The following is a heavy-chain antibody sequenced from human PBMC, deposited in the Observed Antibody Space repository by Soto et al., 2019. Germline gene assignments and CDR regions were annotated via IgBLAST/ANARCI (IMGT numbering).Heavy chain of an antibody. CDR1: GGSISSGGYY. CDR2: IYYSGST. J-gene: IGHJ6*03. CDR3: ARTHVLRFLEWSQSGYYYMDV. D-gene: IGHD3-3*01. V-gene: IGHV4-31*03. Sequence: SETLSLTCTVSGGSISSGGYYWSWIRQHPGKGLEWIGYIYYSGSTYYNPSLKSRVTISVDTSKNQFSLKLSSVTAADTAVYYCARTHVLRFLEWSQSGYYYMDVCGKGTTVTVSS.